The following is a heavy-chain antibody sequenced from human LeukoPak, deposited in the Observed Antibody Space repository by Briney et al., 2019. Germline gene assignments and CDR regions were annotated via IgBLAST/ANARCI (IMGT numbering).Heavy chain of an antibody. V-gene: IGHV1-69*04. CDR1: GGTFSTYA. J-gene: IGHJ4*02. CDR2: IVPILGTA. Sequence: SVKVSCKASGGTFSTYAISWVRQAPGQGLEWVGRIVPILGTANYAQNFRGRVTITADRSTTTAYMELSSLGSEDTAVYYCARVPQGSSWPYYFDYWGQGTLVTVSS. CDR3: ARVPQGSSWPYYFDY. D-gene: IGHD6-13*01.